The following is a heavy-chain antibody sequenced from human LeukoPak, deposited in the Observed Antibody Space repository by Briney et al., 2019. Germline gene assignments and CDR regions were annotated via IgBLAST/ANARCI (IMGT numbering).Heavy chain of an antibody. D-gene: IGHD6-19*01. CDR3: ARVGLGAVGFDY. CDR1: GGSISSYY. Sequence: SETLSLTCTVCGGSISSYYWSLIRQPPGKGLEWIGYIYYSGSTNYNPSLKSRVTISVDTSKNQFSLKLSSVTAADTAVYYCARVGLGAVGFDYWGQGTLVTVSS. J-gene: IGHJ4*02. V-gene: IGHV4-59*01. CDR2: IYYSGST.